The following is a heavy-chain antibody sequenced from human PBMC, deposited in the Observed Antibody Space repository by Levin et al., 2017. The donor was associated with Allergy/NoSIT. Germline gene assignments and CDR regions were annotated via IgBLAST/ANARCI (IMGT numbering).Heavy chain of an antibody. CDR3: AKCATSYGYCHYGF. D-gene: IGHD2-2*03. J-gene: IGHJ4*02. CDR1: GLTFSNYA. V-gene: IGHV3-23*01. Sequence: PGGSLRLSCAASGLTFSNYAMSWVRQAPGQGLEWVSGISGSGDSTYYADSVKGRFTISRDNSKSTLYVQMSSLRADDTAVYYCAKCATSYGYCHYGFWGRGTLVTVSS. CDR2: ISGSGDST.